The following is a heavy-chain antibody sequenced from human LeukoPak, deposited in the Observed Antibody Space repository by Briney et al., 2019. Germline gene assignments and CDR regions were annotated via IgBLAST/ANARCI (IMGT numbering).Heavy chain of an antibody. J-gene: IGHJ4*02. CDR1: GFTFSSCG. Sequence: GGSLRLSCTASGFTFSSCGMHWVRQAPGKGLEWVAFIRYNGNNKYYADSVKGRFTISRDNSKNTLYVQMNSLRPEDTGVYYCAKSGDAGPDYWGQGTLVTVSS. V-gene: IGHV3-30*02. CDR3: AKSGDAGPDY. CDR2: IRYNGNNK. D-gene: IGHD3-10*01.